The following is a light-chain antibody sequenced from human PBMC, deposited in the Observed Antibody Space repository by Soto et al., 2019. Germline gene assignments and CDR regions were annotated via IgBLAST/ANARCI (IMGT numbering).Light chain of an antibody. Sequence: QSALTQPASVSGSPGQSITISCTGTSSDVGKYNLVSWYQQHPGKAPKLMIYEGNKRPSGVSDRFSGSKSGNTASLTISGLQAEDEADYYCCSYAGSNTYVFGTGTKVTVL. J-gene: IGLJ1*01. CDR3: CSYAGSNTYV. CDR1: SSDVGKYNL. V-gene: IGLV2-23*01. CDR2: EGN.